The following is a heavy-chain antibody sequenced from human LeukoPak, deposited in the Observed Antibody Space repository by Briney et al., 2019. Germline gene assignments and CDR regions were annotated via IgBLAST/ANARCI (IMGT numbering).Heavy chain of an antibody. CDR2: MNPNSGNT. CDR1: RYTFTSYD. CDR3: ARDGSGSYWAYYNWFDP. J-gene: IGHJ5*02. V-gene: IGHV1-8*01. Sequence: ASVKVSCKASRYTFTSYDINWVRQATGQGLEWMGCMNPNSGNTGYAQKFQGRVTLTRNTSISTAYMELSSLRSDDTAVYYCARDGSGSYWAYYNWFDPWGQGTLVTVSS. D-gene: IGHD3-10*01.